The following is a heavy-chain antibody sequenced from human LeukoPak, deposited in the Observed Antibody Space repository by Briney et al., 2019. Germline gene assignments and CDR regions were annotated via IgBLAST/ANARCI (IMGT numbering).Heavy chain of an antibody. CDR2: ISYSGST. D-gene: IGHD5-18*01. CDR1: GGSISSHY. J-gene: IGHJ5*02. Sequence: SETLSLTCTVSGGSISSHYWSWIRQPPGKGLEWVGDISYSGSTNYNSSLKSRVTISVDTSKNQFSLKLSSVTAADTAVYYCARDWGYSYGYGRGNWFDPWGQGTLVTVSS. V-gene: IGHV4-59*11. CDR3: ARDWGYSYGYGRGNWFDP.